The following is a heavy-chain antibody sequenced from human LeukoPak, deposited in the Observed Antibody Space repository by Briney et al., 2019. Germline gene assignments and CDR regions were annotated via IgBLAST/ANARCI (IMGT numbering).Heavy chain of an antibody. CDR3: AKDYSSSWSRLDY. J-gene: IGHJ4*02. V-gene: IGHV3-30*02. D-gene: IGHD6-13*01. CDR2: IRYDGSNK. Sequence: GGSLRLSCAASGFTFSSYGMHWVRQAPGKGLEWVAFIRYDGSNKYYADSVKGRFTIPRDNSKNTLYLQMNSLRAEDTAVYYCAKDYSSSWSRLDYWGQGTLVTVSS. CDR1: GFTFSSYG.